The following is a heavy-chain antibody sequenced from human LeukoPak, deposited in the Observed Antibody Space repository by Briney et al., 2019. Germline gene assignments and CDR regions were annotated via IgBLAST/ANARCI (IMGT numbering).Heavy chain of an antibody. CDR1: GFTFSSYE. V-gene: IGHV3-48*03. CDR2: ISSSGSTI. Sequence: PGGSLRLSCAASGFTFSSYEMNWVRQAPGKGLEWVSYISSSGSTIYYADSVKGRFTISRDNAKNSLYLQMNSLRAEDTAVCYCASGWDYGDYLDYWGQGTLVTVSS. CDR3: ASGWDYGDYLDY. D-gene: IGHD4-17*01. J-gene: IGHJ4*02.